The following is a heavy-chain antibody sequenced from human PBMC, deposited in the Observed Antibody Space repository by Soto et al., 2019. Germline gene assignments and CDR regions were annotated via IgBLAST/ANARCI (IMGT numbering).Heavy chain of an antibody. Sequence: QVQLQESGPGLVKPSETMSLTCTVSGVSLSNSYCSWARQPPGKGLEWIGHIWASGSTNYNPSLRIRVTVSLDTSKNQGSLQLISVTATDTAVYYCVKGWGSYTTGWYNDYWGQGTLVTVSS. CDR1: GVSLSNSY. D-gene: IGHD6-19*01. CDR3: VKGWGSYTTGWYNDY. V-gene: IGHV4-4*08. J-gene: IGHJ4*02. CDR2: IWASGST.